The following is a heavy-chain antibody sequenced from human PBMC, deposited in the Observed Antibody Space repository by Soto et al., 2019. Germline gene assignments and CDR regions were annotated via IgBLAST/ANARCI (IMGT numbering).Heavy chain of an antibody. CDR1: GFTFSSYT. Sequence: GGSLRLSCAASGFTFSSYTMNWVRQAPGKGLEWVSSISSSSKYIYYADSVKGRFTISRDDAKNSLYLQMNSLRAEDTAVYYWAREKVVPAHAYYYYYGMDVWGQGTTVTVSS. D-gene: IGHD2-2*01. J-gene: IGHJ6*02. CDR2: ISSSSKYI. V-gene: IGHV3-21*04. CDR3: AREKVVPAHAYYYYYGMDV.